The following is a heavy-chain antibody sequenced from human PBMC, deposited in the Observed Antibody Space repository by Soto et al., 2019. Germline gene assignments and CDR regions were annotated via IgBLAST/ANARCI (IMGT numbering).Heavy chain of an antibody. CDR3: ARLEHKFGPHDY. V-gene: IGHV1-18*01. J-gene: IGHJ4*02. D-gene: IGHD3-16*01. CDR2: ISVHNGYT. Sequence: ASVKVSFKASGYTFSSYGISLVRQAPGQGLEWVGWISVHNGYTKYATELQGRVTMTTDTSTSTAYMELRSLRSDDSAVYYCARLEHKFGPHDYWGQGTLVTVSS. CDR1: GYTFSSYG.